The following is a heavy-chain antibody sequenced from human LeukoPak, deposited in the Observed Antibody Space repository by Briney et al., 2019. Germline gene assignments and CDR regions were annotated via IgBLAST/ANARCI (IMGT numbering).Heavy chain of an antibody. CDR3: MKDEGYGPRDY. Sequence: SETLSLTCTVSGYSISSAYYWGWIRQPPGKGLEWIGSIYHSGSTHYNPSLESRVTISQDTSKNQFSLKLSSVTAADTAVYYCMKDEGYGPRDYWGQGTLVTVSS. CDR2: IYHSGST. V-gene: IGHV4-38-2*02. CDR1: GYSISSAYY. J-gene: IGHJ4*02. D-gene: IGHD5-18*01.